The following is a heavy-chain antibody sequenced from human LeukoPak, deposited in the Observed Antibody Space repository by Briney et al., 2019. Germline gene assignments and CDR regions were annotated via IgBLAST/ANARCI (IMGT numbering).Heavy chain of an antibody. D-gene: IGHD6-13*01. CDR3: AKGYSSSWYRPDAFDI. V-gene: IGHV3-23*01. Sequence: GGSLRLSCAASGFTFSSYAMSWVRQAPGKGLGWVSAISGSGGSTYYADSVKGRFTISRDNSKNTLYLQMNSLRAEDTAVYYCAKGYSSSWYRPDAFDIWGQGTMVTVSS. CDR1: GFTFSSYA. J-gene: IGHJ3*02. CDR2: ISGSGGST.